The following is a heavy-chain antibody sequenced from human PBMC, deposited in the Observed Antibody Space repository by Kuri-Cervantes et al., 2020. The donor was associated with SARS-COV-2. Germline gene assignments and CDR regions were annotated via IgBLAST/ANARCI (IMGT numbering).Heavy chain of an antibody. D-gene: IGHD6-13*01. J-gene: IGHJ4*02. Sequence: SETLSLTCTVSGGSISSYYWSWIRQPPGKGLEWIGYIYYSGSTNYSPSLKSRVTISVDTSKNQFSLKLSSVTAADTAVYYCAREGFAAAGFDYWGQGTLVTVSS. CDR3: AREGFAAAGFDY. CDR1: GGSISSYY. CDR2: IYYSGST. V-gene: IGHV4-59*01.